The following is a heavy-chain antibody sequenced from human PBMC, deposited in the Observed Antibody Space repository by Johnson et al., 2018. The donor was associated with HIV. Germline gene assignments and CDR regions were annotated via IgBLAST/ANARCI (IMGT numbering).Heavy chain of an antibody. CDR3: AKGIYDFCGGYLLDAFDM. D-gene: IGHD3-3*01. J-gene: IGHJ3*02. V-gene: IGHV3-30-3*01. CDR1: GFSFSSYA. Sequence: QVQVVESGGGLVQPGGSLRLSCEASGFSFSSYAMHWVRQAPGKGLEWVAVISYDGSNKYYADSVKGRFTISRDNSKNTLYLQMNSLRAEDTAVYYCAKGIYDFCGGYLLDAFDMWGQGTMVTVSS. CDR2: ISYDGSNK.